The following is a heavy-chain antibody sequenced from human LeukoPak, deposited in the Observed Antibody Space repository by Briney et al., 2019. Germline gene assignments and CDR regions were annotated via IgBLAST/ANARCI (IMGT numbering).Heavy chain of an antibody. D-gene: IGHD2-15*01. Sequence: SETLSLTCTVSGASISSYYWSWIRQPPGKGLEWIGYIYYSGSTNYNPSLKSRVTISVDTSKNQFSLKLSSVTAADTAVYYCARADGYCSGGSCYPRAFDIWGQGTMVTVSS. J-gene: IGHJ3*02. V-gene: IGHV4-59*01. CDR1: GASISSYY. CDR2: IYYSGST. CDR3: ARADGYCSGGSCYPRAFDI.